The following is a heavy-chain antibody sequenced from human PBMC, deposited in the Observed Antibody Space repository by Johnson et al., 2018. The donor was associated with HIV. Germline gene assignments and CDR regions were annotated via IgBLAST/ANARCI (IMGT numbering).Heavy chain of an antibody. CDR2: ISGSGGST. CDR1: GFTFSSYA. CDR3: AREMGWEDAFDI. V-gene: IGHV3-23*04. J-gene: IGHJ3*02. D-gene: IGHD6-19*01. Sequence: VQLVESGGGLVQPGGSLRLSCAASGFTFSSYAMSRVRQAPGKGLEWVSAISGSGGSTYYADSVTGRFTIYRDNSKNTLYLQMNSLRAEDTAVYYCAREMGWEDAFDIWGQGTMVTVSS.